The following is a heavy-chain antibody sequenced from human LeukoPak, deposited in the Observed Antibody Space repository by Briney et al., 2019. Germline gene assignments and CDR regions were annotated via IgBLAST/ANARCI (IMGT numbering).Heavy chain of an antibody. CDR2: IKSRIDGGTT. Sequence: GGSLRLSCAASGFTFSNSWMSWVRQAPGKGLEWVGRIKSRIDGGTTDFVAPVRGRFTISRDDSKNTLYLQMDSLKTEDTAVYYCAKDLPYTSGWALKYWGQGTLVTVSS. CDR1: GFTFSNSW. V-gene: IGHV3-15*01. J-gene: IGHJ4*02. CDR3: AKDLPYTSGWALKY. D-gene: IGHD6-19*01.